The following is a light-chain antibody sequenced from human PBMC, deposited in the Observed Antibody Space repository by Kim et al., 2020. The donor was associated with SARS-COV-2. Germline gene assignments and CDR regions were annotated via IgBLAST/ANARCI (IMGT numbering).Light chain of an antibody. Sequence: DVQMTQSPSFVSASVGDRVKITCRAGQGISRSLAWYQQKPGKAPQLLISGASSLRSGVPSRFSGRGSGTEFTLTINNLQLGDIATYYCQQGNDLPYTFGQGTKLEI. CDR1: QGISRS. V-gene: IGKV1D-12*01. J-gene: IGKJ2*01. CDR3: QQGNDLPYT. CDR2: GAS.